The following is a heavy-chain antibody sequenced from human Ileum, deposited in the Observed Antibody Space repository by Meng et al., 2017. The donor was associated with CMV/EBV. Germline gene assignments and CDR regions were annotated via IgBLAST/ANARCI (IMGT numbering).Heavy chain of an antibody. V-gene: IGHV1-2*02. J-gene: IGHJ4*02. CDR1: STFTAFY. Sequence: STFTAFYRHWGRQAPGQGLEWMGWINPNSGDTKYSQNFQGRVTMTRDTSTSTAYMELSRLRSDDTAVYYCARDQWLRLVGVGGVREYRGQGTLVTVSS. D-gene: IGHD5-12*01. CDR3: ARDQWLRLVGVGGVREY. CDR2: INPNSGDT.